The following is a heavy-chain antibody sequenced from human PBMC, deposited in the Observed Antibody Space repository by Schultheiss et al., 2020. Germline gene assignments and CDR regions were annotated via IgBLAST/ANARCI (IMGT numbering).Heavy chain of an antibody. J-gene: IGHJ4*02. CDR2: ISSSSSDI. Sequence: GGSLRLSCVASGFTFSSYSMNWVRQAPGKGLEWVSSISSSSSDIYYADSVKGRFTTSRDNSKNTLYLQMNSLRAEDTAVYYCARDPSIGSTLTLLWGQGTLVTVSS. D-gene: IGHD5/OR15-5a*01. CDR1: GFTFSSYS. V-gene: IGHV3-21*01. CDR3: ARDPSIGSTLTLL.